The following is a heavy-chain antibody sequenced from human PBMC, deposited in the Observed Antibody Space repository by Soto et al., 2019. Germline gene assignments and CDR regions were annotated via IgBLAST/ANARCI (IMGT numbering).Heavy chain of an antibody. D-gene: IGHD3-22*01. V-gene: IGHV3-33*01. CDR3: ARAARSRFCGWLPINPYGWFDY. Sequence: GGSLRLSCAASGFTFSSYGMHWVRQAPGKGLEWVAVIWYDGSNKYYADSVKGRFTISRDNSKNTLYLQMNSLRAEDTAVYYWARAARSRFCGWLPINPYGWFDYWGQGALVTVSS. CDR2: IWYDGSNK. J-gene: IGHJ5*01. CDR1: GFTFSSYG.